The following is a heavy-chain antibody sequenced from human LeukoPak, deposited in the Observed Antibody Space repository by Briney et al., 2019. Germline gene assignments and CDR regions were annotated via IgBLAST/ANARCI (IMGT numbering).Heavy chain of an antibody. J-gene: IGHJ4*02. CDR1: GNYW. D-gene: IGHD2/OR15-2a*01. Sequence: TGGSLRLSCAASGNYWMHWVRQAPGKGLLWVSHINSDGSWTSHADSVKGRFTISKDNAKNTVYLQMNNLRAEDTAVYYCVSFYETDWGRGTLVTVSS. CDR3: VSFYETD. CDR2: INSDGSWT. V-gene: IGHV3-74*01.